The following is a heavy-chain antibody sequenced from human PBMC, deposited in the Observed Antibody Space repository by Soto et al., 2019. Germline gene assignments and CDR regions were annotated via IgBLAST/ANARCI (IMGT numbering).Heavy chain of an antibody. CDR3: SRGTSRPASGDY. J-gene: IGHJ4*01. CDR1: GYTFTNYG. CDR2: VSAYNGER. D-gene: IGHD2-2*01. Sequence: QVQQVQSGAEVKKPGASVKVSCKASGYTFTNYGINWVQQAPGQGLEWLGWVSAYNGERRYAQRVQARVIMTTDTSTTTAYMELRSLRSDDTAVYYCSRGTSRPASGDYWGQGTLVTVSS. V-gene: IGHV1-18*01.